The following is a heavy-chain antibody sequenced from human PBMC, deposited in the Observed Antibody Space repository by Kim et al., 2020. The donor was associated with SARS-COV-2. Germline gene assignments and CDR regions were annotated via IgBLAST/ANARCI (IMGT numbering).Heavy chain of an antibody. V-gene: IGHV4-59*13. CDR1: GGSISSYY. CDR3: ASAGVVGATGADAFDI. J-gene: IGHJ3*02. Sequence: SETLSLTCTVSGGSISSYYWSWIRQPPGKGLEWIGYIYYSGSTNYNPSLKSRVTISVDTSKNQFSLKLSSVTAADTAVYYCASAGVVGATGADAFDIWGQGTMVPVSS. D-gene: IGHD1-26*01. CDR2: IYYSGST.